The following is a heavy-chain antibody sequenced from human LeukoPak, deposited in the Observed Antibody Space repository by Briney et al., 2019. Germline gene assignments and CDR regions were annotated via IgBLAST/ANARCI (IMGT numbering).Heavy chain of an antibody. Sequence: GGSLRLSCAASGFTFSSYAMNWVRQAPGKGLEWVSSISSRSTYIYYADSVKGRFTISGDNAKNSLYLQMNSLRAEDTAVYYCAKDYYDSSGYYWSEAFDIWGQGTMVTVSS. V-gene: IGHV3-21*04. CDR2: ISSRSTYI. CDR3: AKDYYDSSGYYWSEAFDI. D-gene: IGHD3-22*01. J-gene: IGHJ3*02. CDR1: GFTFSSYA.